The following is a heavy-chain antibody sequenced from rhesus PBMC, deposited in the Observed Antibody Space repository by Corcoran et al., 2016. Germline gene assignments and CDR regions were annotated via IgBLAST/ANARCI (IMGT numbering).Heavy chain of an antibody. CDR3: AREGTYNFWTGYPFDY. CDR1: GCSISSNY. Sequence: QLQLQESGPGLVKPSETLSLTCAVSGCSISSNYWSWIRQPPGKGLEWIGRISGSGGSTDYNPSLKSRVTISTYTSKNQFSLRLSSVTAADTAVYYCAREGTYNFWTGYPFDYWGQGVLVTVSS. J-gene: IGHJ4*01. D-gene: IGHD3-3*01. V-gene: IGHV4-173*01. CDR2: ISGSGGST.